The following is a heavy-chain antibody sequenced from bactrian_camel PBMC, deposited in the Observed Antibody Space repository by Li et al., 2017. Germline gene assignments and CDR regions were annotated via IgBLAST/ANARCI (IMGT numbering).Heavy chain of an antibody. CDR2: IDTEVGA. D-gene: IGHD3*01. CDR1: GYIVFATCL. J-gene: IGHJ4*01. CDR3: AADHKGSRCFEYYF. Sequence: HVQLVESGGGSVQAGGSLKLSCVASGYIVFATCLMAWFRQAPGKEREEIATIDTEVGASYLGNVQGRFTISKDNAKNTPYLEMNNLKSEDTAMYYCAADHKGSRCFEYYFWGQGTQVTVS. V-gene: IGHV3S55*01.